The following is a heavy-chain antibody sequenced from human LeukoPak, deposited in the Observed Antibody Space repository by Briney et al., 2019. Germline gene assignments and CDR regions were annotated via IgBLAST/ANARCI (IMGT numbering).Heavy chain of an antibody. J-gene: IGHJ4*02. CDR3: ARVRDYGGTFDY. CDR2: IYYSGST. D-gene: IGHD4-23*01. V-gene: IGHV4-34*01. Sequence: NPSETLSLTCAVYGGSFSGYYWSWIRQPPGKGLEWIGSIYYSGSTYYNPSLKSRVTISVDTSKNQFSLKLSSVTAADTAVYYCARVRDYGGTFDYWGQGTLVTVSS. CDR1: GGSFSGYY.